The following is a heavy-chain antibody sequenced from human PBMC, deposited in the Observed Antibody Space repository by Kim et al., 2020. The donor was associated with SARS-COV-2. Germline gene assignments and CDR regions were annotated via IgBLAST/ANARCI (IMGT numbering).Heavy chain of an antibody. J-gene: IGHJ6*02. CDR2: MNPNSGNT. CDR1: GYTFTSYD. Sequence: ASVKVSCKASGYTFTSYDINWVRQATGQGLEWMGWMNPNSGNTGYAQKFQGRVTMTRNTSISTAYMELSSLRSEDTAVYYCARAINYGSGSYAYYYYYGMDVWGQGTTVTVSS. V-gene: IGHV1-8*01. D-gene: IGHD3-10*01. CDR3: ARAINYGSGSYAYYYYYGMDV.